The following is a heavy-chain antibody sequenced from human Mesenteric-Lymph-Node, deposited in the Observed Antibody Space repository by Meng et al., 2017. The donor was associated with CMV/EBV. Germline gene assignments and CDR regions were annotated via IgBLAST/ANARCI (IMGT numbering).Heavy chain of an antibody. J-gene: IGHJ6*02. Sequence: GESLKISCAASGFTFSSYTMHWVRQAPGKGLEWVSFIGTTSDTIYYADSVKGRFTISRDNSKNTLYLQMNSLRAEDTAVYYCAKVSTFDYTDYYGMDVWGQGTTVTVSS. CDR2: IGTTSDTI. D-gene: IGHD4-11*01. CDR1: GFTFSSYT. V-gene: IGHV3-48*01. CDR3: AKVSTFDYTDYYGMDV.